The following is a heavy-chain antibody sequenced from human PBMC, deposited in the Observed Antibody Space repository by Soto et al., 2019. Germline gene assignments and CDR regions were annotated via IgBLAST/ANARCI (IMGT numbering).Heavy chain of an antibody. CDR1: GFMFHNYA. CDR2: VSVSGGTT. Sequence: LRLSCAASGFMFHNYAMSWVRQAPGKGLEWVSTVSVSGGTTYYADSLKGRFTISRDNSKKTVYLQMNRLRADDTAIYYCAKGLYYYDSSGYRLFDYWGQGTLVTVSS. J-gene: IGHJ4*02. CDR3: AKGLYYYDSSGYRLFDY. D-gene: IGHD3-22*01. V-gene: IGHV3-23*01.